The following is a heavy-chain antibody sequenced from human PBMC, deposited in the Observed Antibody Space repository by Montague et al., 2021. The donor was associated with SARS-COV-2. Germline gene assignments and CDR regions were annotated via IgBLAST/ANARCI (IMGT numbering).Heavy chain of an antibody. V-gene: IGHV3-7*03. CDR3: ARVGSSWYVGYYYYYGMDL. CDR2: IKQGGGER. J-gene: IGHJ6*02. D-gene: IGHD6-13*01. CDR1: RFTFSSYA. Sequence: SLRLSCAASRFTFSSYAMSWVRQAPGKGLEWVSTIKQGGGERYYVGSLKGRFTISRDNAKNSLYLQMNSLRAEDTAVYYCARVGSSWYVGYYYYYGMDLWGQGTLVTVSS.